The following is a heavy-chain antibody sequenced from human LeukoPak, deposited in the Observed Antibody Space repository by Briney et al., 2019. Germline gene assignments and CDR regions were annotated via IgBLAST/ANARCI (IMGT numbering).Heavy chain of an antibody. CDR3: AREADFNGSGRGDS. V-gene: IGHV1-2*02. CDR1: GYTFARFY. D-gene: IGHD3-10*01. Sequence: GASVRVSCKTSGYTFARFYVHWVRQAPGHGLEWMGWINPNTGCTNFAQKFYGRVTMTTDTPITTAYMDLRSLTSDDTAVYYCAREADFNGSGRGDSWGQGTLVIVSS. CDR2: INPNTGCT. J-gene: IGHJ4*02.